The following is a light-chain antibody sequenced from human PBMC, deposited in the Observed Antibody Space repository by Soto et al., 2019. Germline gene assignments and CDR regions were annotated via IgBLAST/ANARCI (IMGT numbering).Light chain of an antibody. CDR3: CSYVGSYSFV. Sequence: QPVLTQPRSVSGSPGQSVTISCTGTSSDIGGYKFVSWYQQHPDKAPKLMIFDVNKRPSGVPDRFSGSKSDNTASLTISGLQAEDEADYYCCSYVGSYSFVFGSGTKLTVL. CDR2: DVN. J-gene: IGLJ1*01. V-gene: IGLV2-11*01. CDR1: SSDIGGYKF.